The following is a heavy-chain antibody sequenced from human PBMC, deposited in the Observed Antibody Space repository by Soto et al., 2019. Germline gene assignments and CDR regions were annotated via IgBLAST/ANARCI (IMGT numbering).Heavy chain of an antibody. V-gene: IGHV4-31*03. J-gene: IGHJ4*02. CDR2: IYYSGST. CDR3: ARGRGVLRYFDWSPGYFDY. CDR1: GGSISSRGYY. D-gene: IGHD3-9*01. Sequence: ASETLSLTCTVSGGSISSRGYYWSWTRKHPGKGLEWIGYIYYSGSTYYNPSLKSRVTISVDTSKNQFSLKLSSVTAADTAVYYCARGRGVLRYFDWSPGYFDYWGQGTLVTVSS.